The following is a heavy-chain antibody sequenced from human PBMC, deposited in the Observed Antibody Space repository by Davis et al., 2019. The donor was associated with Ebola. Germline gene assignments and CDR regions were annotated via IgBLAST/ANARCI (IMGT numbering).Heavy chain of an antibody. CDR2: INPNSGGT. Sequence: ASVKVSCKASGYTFTGYYMHWVRQAPGQGLEWMGRINPNSGGTNYAQKFQGRVTMTRDTSISTAYMELSRLRSDDTAVYYCARDEGSGWYDNYSYWGQGTLVTVSS. V-gene: IGHV1-2*06. CDR1: GYTFTGYY. J-gene: IGHJ4*02. CDR3: ARDEGSGWYDNYSY. D-gene: IGHD6-19*01.